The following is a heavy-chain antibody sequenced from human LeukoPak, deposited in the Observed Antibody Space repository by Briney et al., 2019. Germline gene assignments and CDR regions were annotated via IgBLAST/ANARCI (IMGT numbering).Heavy chain of an antibody. CDR2: ISYDGSNK. V-gene: IGHV3-30*18. CDR3: AKPFFGDTAMVTDAFDI. D-gene: IGHD5-18*01. CDR1: GFTFSSYG. J-gene: IGHJ3*02. Sequence: GGSLRLSCATSGFTFSSYGMHWVRQAPGKGLDRGAVISYDGSNKYYADSVKGRFTISRDNSKNTLYLQMNSLRAEDTAVYYCAKPFFGDTAMVTDAFDIWGQGTMVTVSS.